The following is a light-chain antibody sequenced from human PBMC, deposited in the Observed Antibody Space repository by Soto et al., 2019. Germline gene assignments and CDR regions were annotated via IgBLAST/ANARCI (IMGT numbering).Light chain of an antibody. Sequence: EIVLTQSPGTLSLSPGERATLSCRANQSISHYLAWYQQKPGQSPRLLIYGAASMASGIPARFNGSGSETNFTLTISRLQPEDFALYYCQQYNGSPFTFGPGTKVDIK. CDR1: QSISHY. CDR2: GAA. V-gene: IGKV3-20*01. CDR3: QQYNGSPFT. J-gene: IGKJ3*01.